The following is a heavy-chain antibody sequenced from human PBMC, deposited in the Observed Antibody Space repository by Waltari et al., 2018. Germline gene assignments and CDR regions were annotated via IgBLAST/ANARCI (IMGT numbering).Heavy chain of an antibody. D-gene: IGHD3-10*01. Sequence: QVQLVESGGGEVQPGGSLRLSCAASGFTFSSYGLHWVRQAPGKGLEWVAFIRYDGSNKYYADSVKGRFTISRDNSKNTLYLQMNSLRAEDTAVYYCAKGYDMVLVYWGQGTLVTVSS. CDR3: AKGYDMVLVY. CDR2: IRYDGSNK. J-gene: IGHJ4*02. V-gene: IGHV3-30*02. CDR1: GFTFSSYG.